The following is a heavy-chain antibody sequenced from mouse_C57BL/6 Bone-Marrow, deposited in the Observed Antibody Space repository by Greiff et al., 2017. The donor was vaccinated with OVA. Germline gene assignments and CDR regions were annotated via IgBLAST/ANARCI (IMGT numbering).Heavy chain of an antibody. CDR2: ISNGGGST. CDR3: ARQPYYGSSYDWYFDV. J-gene: IGHJ1*03. CDR1: GFTFSDYY. Sequence: EVQRVESGGGLVQPGGSLKLSCAASGFTFSDYYMYWVRQTPEKRLEWVAYISNGGGSTYYPDTVKGRFTISRDNAKNTLYLQMSRLKSEDTAMYYCARQPYYGSSYDWYFDVWGTGTTVTVSS. D-gene: IGHD1-1*01. V-gene: IGHV5-12*01.